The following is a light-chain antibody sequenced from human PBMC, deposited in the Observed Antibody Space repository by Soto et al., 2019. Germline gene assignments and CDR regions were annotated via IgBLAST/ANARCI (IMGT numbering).Light chain of an antibody. V-gene: IGLV2-8*01. J-gene: IGLJ2*01. CDR2: EVS. CDR1: SSDVGGYNY. Sequence: QSALTQPPSASGSPGQSVTISCTGTSSDVGGYNYVSWYQQHPGKAPKLMIYEVSKRPSGVPDRFSGSKSGNTASLTVSGLQAEDEADYYCSSSTDTSILFGGGTQLTVL. CDR3: SSSTDTSIL.